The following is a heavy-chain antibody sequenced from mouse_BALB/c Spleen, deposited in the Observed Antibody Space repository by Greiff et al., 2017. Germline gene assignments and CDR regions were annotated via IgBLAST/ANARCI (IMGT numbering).Heavy chain of an antibody. J-gene: IGHJ1*01. V-gene: IGHV2-9*02. CDR3: ARELGKWCFDV. Sequence: QVQLQQSGPGLVAPSQSLSITCTVSGFSLTSYGVHWVRQPPGKGLEWLGVIWAGGSTNYNSALMSRLSISKDNSKSQVFLKMNSLQTDDTAMYYCARELGKWCFDVWGAGTTVTVSS. CDR1: GFSLTSYG. CDR2: IWAGGST. D-gene: IGHD4-1*01.